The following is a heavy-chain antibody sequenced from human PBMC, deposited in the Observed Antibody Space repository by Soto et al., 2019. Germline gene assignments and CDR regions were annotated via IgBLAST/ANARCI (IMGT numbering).Heavy chain of an antibody. CDR1: GGTFSSYA. Sequence: SVKVSCKASGGTFSSYAISWVRQAPGQGLEWMGGIIPIFGTANYAQKFQGRVTITADESTSTAYMELSSLRSEDTAVYYCAREKDSSGYYPRPSYNWFDPWGQGTLVTVSS. CDR3: AREKDSSGYYPRPSYNWFDP. CDR2: IIPIFGTA. D-gene: IGHD3-22*01. V-gene: IGHV1-69*13. J-gene: IGHJ5*02.